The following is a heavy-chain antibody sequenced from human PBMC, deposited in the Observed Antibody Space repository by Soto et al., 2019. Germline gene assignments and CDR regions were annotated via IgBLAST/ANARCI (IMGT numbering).Heavy chain of an antibody. D-gene: IGHD4-17*01. CDR2: IWYDGTQK. CDR3: ARAGGTTVTGLWHFDS. CDR1: GFTFNTYS. Sequence: HLGGSLRLSCEASGFTFNTYSMHWVRQPPGKGLEWLAAIWYDGTQKYYADSVKGRFIISRDNSKKTLYLEMNSPRAEDTAVYYCARAGGTTVTGLWHFDSWGQGTLVTVSS. J-gene: IGHJ4*02. V-gene: IGHV3-33*01.